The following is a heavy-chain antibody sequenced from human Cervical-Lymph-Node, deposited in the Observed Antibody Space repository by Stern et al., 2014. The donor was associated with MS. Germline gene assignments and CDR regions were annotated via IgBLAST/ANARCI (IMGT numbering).Heavy chain of an antibody. Sequence: DQLVESGGGLVKPGGSLRLSCAASGFTFSDYSMSWIRQAPGKGLEWVSHIRSIGNTNTYADSVQGRFTISGDTHKNSLYLQMNSLRAEDTAVYYCARDSPSWGWCFDYWGQGTLVTVSS. V-gene: IGHV3-11*01. J-gene: IGHJ4*02. CDR1: GFTFSDYS. CDR2: IRSIGNTN. D-gene: IGHD6-19*01. CDR3: ARDSPSWGWCFDY.